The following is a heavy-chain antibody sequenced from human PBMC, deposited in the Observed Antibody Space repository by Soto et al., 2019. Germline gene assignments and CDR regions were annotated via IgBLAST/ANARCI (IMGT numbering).Heavy chain of an antibody. CDR3: ARGDPAMYGATGHFDY. CDR2: IIQSGGYE. J-gene: IGHJ4*02. Sequence: QVHLVESGGGLVKPGGSLRLSCAASGFTFTDFHMAWIRRAPGKGLEWVSNIIQSGGYEFYADSVKGRFTVSRDNANNEVYLQMTSLRVEDTAVYYCARGDPAMYGATGHFDYWGQGSRVTVSS. V-gene: IGHV3-11*01. CDR1: GFTFTDFH. D-gene: IGHD3-10*02.